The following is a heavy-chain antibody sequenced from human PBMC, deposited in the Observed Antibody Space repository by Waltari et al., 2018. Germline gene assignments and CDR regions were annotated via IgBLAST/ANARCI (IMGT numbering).Heavy chain of an antibody. CDR2: IIPIFGTA. D-gene: IGHD2-2*01. CDR3: AKDLIRYQLPARSMDV. Sequence: QVQLVQSGAEVKKPGSSVKVSCKASGGTFSSYAISWVRQAPGQGLEWMGGIIPIFGTANYAQKFQGRVTITADKSTSTAYMELSSLRAEDTAVYYCAKDLIRYQLPARSMDVWGKGTTVTISS. V-gene: IGHV1-69*14. J-gene: IGHJ6*03. CDR1: GGTFSSYA.